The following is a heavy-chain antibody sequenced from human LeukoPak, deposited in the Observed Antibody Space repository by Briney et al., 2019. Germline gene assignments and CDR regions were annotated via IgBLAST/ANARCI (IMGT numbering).Heavy chain of an antibody. CDR1: GFAFSSYW. CDR2: INSEGSST. Sequence: GGSLRLYCAASGFAFSSYWMHWVRQAPGKGLVWVSRINSEGSSTSYADSVKGRFTISRDNAKNTLYLQMNSLRAEDTAVYYCARVRFGYSSIPFDYWGQGTLVTVSS. J-gene: IGHJ4*02. CDR3: ARVRFGYSSIPFDY. D-gene: IGHD6-19*01. V-gene: IGHV3-74*01.